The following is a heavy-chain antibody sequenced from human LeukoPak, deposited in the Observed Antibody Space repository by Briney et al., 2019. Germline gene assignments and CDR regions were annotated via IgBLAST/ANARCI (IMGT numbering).Heavy chain of an antibody. V-gene: IGHV4-34*01. J-gene: IGHJ6*03. CDR3: AREGASGWNYGGGYMDV. D-gene: IGHD4-23*01. CDR1: GGSLSGYY. Sequence: PSETLSLTCAVSGGSLSGYYWTWIRQPPGKGLEWIGEINHSGSTNYNPSLKSRVAISVDTSKNQFSLKLTSVTAADTAVYYCAREGASGWNYGGGYMDVWGKGTTVTVSS. CDR2: INHSGST.